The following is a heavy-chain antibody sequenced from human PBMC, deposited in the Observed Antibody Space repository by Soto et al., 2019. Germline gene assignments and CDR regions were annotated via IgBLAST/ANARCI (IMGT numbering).Heavy chain of an antibody. J-gene: IGHJ6*02. D-gene: IGHD1-1*01. Sequence: SETLSLTCAVYGGSFSGYYWSWIRQPPGKGLEWIGEINHSGSTNYNPSLKSRVTISVDTSKNQFSLKLSSVTAADTAVYYCARTGPPSPTTTQYYYYGMDVCGQGTTVTVSS. CDR2: INHSGST. V-gene: IGHV4-34*01. CDR1: GGSFSGYY. CDR3: ARTGPPSPTTTQYYYYGMDV.